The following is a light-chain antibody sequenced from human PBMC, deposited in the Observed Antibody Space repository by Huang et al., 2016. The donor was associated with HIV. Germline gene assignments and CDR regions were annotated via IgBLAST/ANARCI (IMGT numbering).Light chain of an antibody. CDR3: QQYSAYPWT. CDR2: RTS. V-gene: IGKV1-5*03. J-gene: IGKJ1*01. Sequence: DIQMTQSPSTLSASVGDRVIITCRASKTISNLLDWYQQKPGKAPSLWIHRTSSLASGVPSRFSGSGSGTEFNLTISDLQREDFARYHCQQYSAYPWTFAQGTTVEIK. CDR1: KTISNL.